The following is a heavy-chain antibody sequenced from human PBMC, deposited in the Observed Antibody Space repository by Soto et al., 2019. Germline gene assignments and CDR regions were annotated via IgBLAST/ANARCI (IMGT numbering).Heavy chain of an antibody. Sequence: PGGSLRLSCAASGFTFSTFGMSWVRQAPGKGLEWVSVISESGGKTSHADFVKGRCTISRDNSKNTLYLQINSLRAEDTAVYYCARGKYSLGSWGQGTLVTVSS. CDR3: ARGKYSLGS. CDR1: GFTFSTFG. J-gene: IGHJ4*02. V-gene: IGHV3-23*01. CDR2: ISESGGKT. D-gene: IGHD1-26*01.